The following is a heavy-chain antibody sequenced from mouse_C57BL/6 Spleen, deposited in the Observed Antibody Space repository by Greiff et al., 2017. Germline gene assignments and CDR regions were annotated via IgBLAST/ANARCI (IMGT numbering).Heavy chain of an antibody. CDR2: INYDGSST. D-gene: IGHD2-4*01. CDR1: GFTFSDYY. J-gene: IGHJ1*03. V-gene: IGHV5-16*01. Sequence: EVQLQESEGGLVQPGSSMKLSCTASGFTFSDYYMAWVRQVPEKGLEWVANINYDGSSTYYLDSLKSRFIISRDNAKNILYLQMSSLKSEDTATYYCARDGYDYHWYFDVWGTGTTVTVSS. CDR3: ARDGYDYHWYFDV.